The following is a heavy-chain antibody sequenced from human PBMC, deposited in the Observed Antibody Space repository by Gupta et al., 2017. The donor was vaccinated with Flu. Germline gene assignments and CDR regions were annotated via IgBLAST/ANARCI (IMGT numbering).Heavy chain of an antibody. CDR3: ANAGLVQDIIIVPADNWCDT. D-gene: IGHD2-2*01. J-gene: IGHJ5*02. CDR2: INGRGDYT. CDR1: GFIFSNYA. Sequence: DVQLLESGGVLVQPGGSLRLSCASSGFIFSNYAMAWVRRAPGKGLEWVSSINGRGDYTYDADSVKRRFNISRDNSKKILYLEMTTMRAEDTAVYYCANAGLVQDIIIVPADNWCDTWGQGTKVTVSS. V-gene: IGHV3-23*01.